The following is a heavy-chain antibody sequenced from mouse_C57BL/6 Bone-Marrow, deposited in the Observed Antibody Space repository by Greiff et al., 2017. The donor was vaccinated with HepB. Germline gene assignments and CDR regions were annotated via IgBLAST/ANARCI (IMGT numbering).Heavy chain of an antibody. D-gene: IGHD2-2*01. CDR1: GYTFTSYW. Sequence: VQLQQPGAELVRPGTSVKLSCKASGYTFTSYWMHWVKQRPGQGLEWIGVIDPSDSYTNYNQKFKGKATLTVDTSSSTAYMQLSSLTSEDSAVYYCARVTTDYWGQGTTLTVSS. CDR3: ARVTTDY. CDR2: IDPSDSYT. V-gene: IGHV1-59*01. J-gene: IGHJ2*01.